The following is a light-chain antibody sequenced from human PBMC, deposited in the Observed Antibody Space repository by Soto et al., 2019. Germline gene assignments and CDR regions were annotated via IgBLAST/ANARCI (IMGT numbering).Light chain of an antibody. CDR3: QQYSRYPLT. Sequence: DIQMTQSPSTLSASVGDRVTITCRASQSISRWLAWYQQKPGKAPKLLFHMASTLKSGVPSRFSGSASGTGTDFTLTITSLQTDDFATYYCQQYSRYPLTFGGGTEVEI. J-gene: IGKJ4*01. CDR1: QSISRW. V-gene: IGKV1-5*03. CDR2: MAS.